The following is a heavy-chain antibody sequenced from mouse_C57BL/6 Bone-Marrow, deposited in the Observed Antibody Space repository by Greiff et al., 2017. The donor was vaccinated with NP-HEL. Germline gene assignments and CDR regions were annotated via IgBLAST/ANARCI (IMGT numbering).Heavy chain of an antibody. Sequence: EVKLVESGGDLVKPGGSLKLSCAASGFTFSSYGMSWVRQTPDKRLEWVATISSGGSYTYYPDSVKGRFTISRDNAKNTLYLQMSSLKSEDTAMYYCARGRGNYDWYFDVWGTGTTVTVSS. V-gene: IGHV5-6*02. CDR1: GFTFSSYG. J-gene: IGHJ1*03. CDR2: ISSGGSYT. D-gene: IGHD2-1*01. CDR3: ARGRGNYDWYFDV.